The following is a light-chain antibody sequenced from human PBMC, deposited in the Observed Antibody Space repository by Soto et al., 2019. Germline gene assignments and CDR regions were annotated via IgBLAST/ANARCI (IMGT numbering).Light chain of an antibody. CDR1: SSNFRSST. Sequence: QSVLTQPHSASGTPGQGVTISCSGSSSNFRSSTVNWYQQRPGTAPKLLIYSNNQRPSRVPDRFSGAKSGTSASLAISGLQCEDEVDYYWAAWDDSLNGVVFGGGTKLTVL. V-gene: IGLV1-44*01. J-gene: IGLJ2*01. CDR2: SNN. CDR3: AAWDDSLNGVV.